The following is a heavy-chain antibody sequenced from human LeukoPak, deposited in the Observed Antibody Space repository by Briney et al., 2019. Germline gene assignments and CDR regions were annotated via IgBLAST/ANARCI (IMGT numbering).Heavy chain of an antibody. CDR1: GGSISSGSYY. Sequence: SETLSLTCTVSGGSISSGSYYWSWIRQPAGKGLEWIGRIYTSGSTNYNPSLKSRVTISVDTSKNQFSLKLSSVTAADTAVYYCASPSLAYCGGDCYSASSVDYWGQGTLVTVSS. V-gene: IGHV4-61*02. CDR2: IYTSGST. D-gene: IGHD2-21*02. J-gene: IGHJ4*02. CDR3: ASPSLAYCGGDCYSASSVDY.